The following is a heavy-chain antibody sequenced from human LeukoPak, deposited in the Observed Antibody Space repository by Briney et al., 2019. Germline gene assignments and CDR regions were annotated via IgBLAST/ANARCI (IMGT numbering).Heavy chain of an antibody. CDR1: GFIFSSYG. V-gene: IGHV3-30*02. D-gene: IGHD2-15*01. J-gene: IGHJ6*03. CDR2: IRYDGSKK. Sequence: GGSLRLSCAASGFIFSSYGMHWVRQAPGKGLEWVAFIRYDGSKKYYADSVKGRFTTSRDNSKNTLYLQMNSLRAEDTAVYYCARDKGYCSGGSCYSVYYYYYMDVWGKGTTVTVSS. CDR3: ARDKGYCSGGSCYSVYYYYYMDV.